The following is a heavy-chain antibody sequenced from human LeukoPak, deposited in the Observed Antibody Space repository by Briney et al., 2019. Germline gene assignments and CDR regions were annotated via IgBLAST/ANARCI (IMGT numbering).Heavy chain of an antibody. CDR2: INPNSGGT. D-gene: IGHD3-10*01. CDR3: ARDLGGFGETSPADY. CDR1: GYTFTGYY. J-gene: IGHJ4*02. V-gene: IGHV1-2*02. Sequence: GASVKVSCKASGYTFTGYYMHWVRQAPGQGLEWMGWINPNSGGTNYAQKFQGRVTMTRDTSISTAYMELSRLRSDDTAVYYCARDLGGFGETSPADYWGQGTLVTVSS.